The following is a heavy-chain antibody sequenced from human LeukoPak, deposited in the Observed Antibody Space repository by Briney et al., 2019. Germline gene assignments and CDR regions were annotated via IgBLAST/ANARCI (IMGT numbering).Heavy chain of an antibody. D-gene: IGHD3-3*01. J-gene: IGHJ5*02. CDR3: ARRVGDDFWSGPRFDP. CDR1: GGSISSYY. V-gene: IGHV4-59*01. CDR2: IYYSGST. Sequence: SETLSLTCTVSGGSISSYYWSWIRQPPGKGLEWIGYIYYSGSTNYNSSLKSRVTISVDTSENQFSLKLSSVTAADTAVYYCARRVGDDFWSGPRFDPWGQGTLVTVSS.